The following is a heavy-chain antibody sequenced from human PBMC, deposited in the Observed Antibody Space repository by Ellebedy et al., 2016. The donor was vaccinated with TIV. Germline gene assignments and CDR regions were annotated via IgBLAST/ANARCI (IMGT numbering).Heavy chain of an antibody. CDR2: MYNSGNT. Sequence: MPSETLSLTCTVSGGSISSYFWSWIRQPPGKGLEWIGYMYNSGNTNYNPSLKSRVIISVDTSKNQFSLKLSSVTAADTAVYYCARDLYSGHYEGFGAFDIWGQGTLVTVSS. CDR3: ARDLYSGHYEGFGAFDI. D-gene: IGHD1-26*01. CDR1: GGSISSYF. V-gene: IGHV4-59*12. J-gene: IGHJ3*02.